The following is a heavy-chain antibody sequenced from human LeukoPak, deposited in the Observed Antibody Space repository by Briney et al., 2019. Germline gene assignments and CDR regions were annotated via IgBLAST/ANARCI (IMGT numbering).Heavy chain of an antibody. V-gene: IGHV3-30*03. CDR2: ISHDDISH. D-gene: IGHD2-2*01. CDR3: ARDRRYCSSTSCYAWPYFYGMDV. Sequence: GRSLRLSCAASGYSFISYGMHWVRQAPGKGLEWVAVISHDDISHYYADSMRGRFTISRDRSNNTLYLQMDSLTPEDTAVYYCARDRRYCSSTSCYAWPYFYGMDVWGQGTTVTVSS. J-gene: IGHJ6*02. CDR1: GYSFISYG.